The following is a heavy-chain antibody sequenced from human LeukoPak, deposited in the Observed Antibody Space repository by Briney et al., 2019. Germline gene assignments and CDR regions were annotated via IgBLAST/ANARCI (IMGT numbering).Heavy chain of an antibody. CDR2: IYYSGST. D-gene: IGHD3-10*01. CDR1: GGSISSGGYY. Sequence: SETLSLTCTVSGGSISSGGYYWGWIRQPPGKGLEWIGSIYYSGSTYYNPSLKSRVTISVDTSKNQFSLKLSSVTAADTAVYYCARLQAREITYFDYWGQGTQVTVSS. J-gene: IGHJ4*02. V-gene: IGHV4-39*01. CDR3: ARLQAREITYFDY.